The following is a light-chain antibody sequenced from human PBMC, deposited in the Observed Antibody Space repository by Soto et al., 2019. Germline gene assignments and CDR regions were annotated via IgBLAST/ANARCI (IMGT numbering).Light chain of an antibody. Sequence: DIQMTQSPSSLSASVGDRVTITCRASQGIRHYLAWYQQKAGKVPKLLIYEASNLQSGVPSRFRGGGSGTEFTLTISSLQPEDVGTYYCQNFGSAPQTFGQGTNVEIK. J-gene: IGKJ1*01. CDR2: EAS. V-gene: IGKV1-27*01. CDR3: QNFGSAPQT. CDR1: QGIRHY.